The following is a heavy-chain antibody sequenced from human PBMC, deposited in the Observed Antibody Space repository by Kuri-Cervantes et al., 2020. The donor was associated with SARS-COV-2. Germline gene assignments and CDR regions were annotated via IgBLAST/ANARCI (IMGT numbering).Heavy chain of an antibody. Sequence: GGSLRLSCAASGFTFSSYWMHWVRQAPGKGLVWVSRINSDGSSTSYADSVKGRFTISRDNAKNTLYLQMNSLRAEDTAVYYCARMYYYDSKALDYWGQGTLVTVSS. CDR1: GFTFSSYW. CDR2: INSDGSST. D-gene: IGHD3-22*01. CDR3: ARMYYYDSKALDY. V-gene: IGHV3-74*01. J-gene: IGHJ4*02.